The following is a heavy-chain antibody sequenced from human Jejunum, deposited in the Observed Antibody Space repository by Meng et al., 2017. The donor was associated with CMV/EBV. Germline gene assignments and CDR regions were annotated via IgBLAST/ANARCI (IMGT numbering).Heavy chain of an antibody. J-gene: IGHJ4*02. CDR3: AKSLVDTAMDLDY. V-gene: IGHV3-30*02. CDR2: ISNDGRKK. Sequence: GKGMERVELISNDGRKKKKGEKVKGRINISRDNYKNTLYLKMNSLRAEDTAVYYCAKSLVDTAMDLDYWGQGTRVTVSS. D-gene: IGHD5-18*01.